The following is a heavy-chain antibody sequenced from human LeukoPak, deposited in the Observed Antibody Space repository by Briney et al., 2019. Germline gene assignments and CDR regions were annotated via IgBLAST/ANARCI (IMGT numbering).Heavy chain of an antibody. CDR3: ARGLGGSYWGYYYYGMDV. D-gene: IGHD1-26*01. Sequence: PGGSLRLSCAASGFAFSSYSMKWVRQAPGKGLEWVSSISSGSSYIYYADSVKGRFTISRDNAKNSLYLQMNSLRAEDTAAYYCARGLGGSYWGYYYYGMDVWGQGTTVTVSS. CDR1: GFAFSSYS. CDR2: ISSGSSYI. V-gene: IGHV3-21*01. J-gene: IGHJ6*02.